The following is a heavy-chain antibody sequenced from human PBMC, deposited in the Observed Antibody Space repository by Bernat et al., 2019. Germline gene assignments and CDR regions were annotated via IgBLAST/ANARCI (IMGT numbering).Heavy chain of an antibody. CDR1: GGSFSGYY. Sequence: QVQLQQWGAGLLKPSETLSLTCAAYGGSFSGYYWSWIRQPPGKGLEWIGEMNHSGSTNYNPSLKRRVTISVDTSKIQFSLKLSSVTAADTAVYYCARGLEYSSSFTYYYYGMDVWGQGTTVTVSS. D-gene: IGHD6-6*01. CDR2: MNHSGST. J-gene: IGHJ6*01. CDR3: ARGLEYSSSFTYYYYGMDV. V-gene: IGHV4-34*01.